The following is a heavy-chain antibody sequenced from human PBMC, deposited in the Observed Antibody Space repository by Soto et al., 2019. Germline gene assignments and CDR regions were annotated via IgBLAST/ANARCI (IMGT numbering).Heavy chain of an antibody. CDR3: AKDRGPYCSGGICYPPSWSDP. V-gene: IGHV3-23*01. D-gene: IGHD2-15*01. CDR2: ITGIDGRT. Sequence: PGGSLRLSCVVSGFTFGNYAMSWVRQAPGKGLEWVSSITGIDGRTYYADSVKGRFTISRDNPKNTLYLQMNNLRAEDTAMFYCAKDRGPYCSGGICYPPSWSDPWGQGTQVTVSS. CDR1: GFTFGNYA. J-gene: IGHJ5*02.